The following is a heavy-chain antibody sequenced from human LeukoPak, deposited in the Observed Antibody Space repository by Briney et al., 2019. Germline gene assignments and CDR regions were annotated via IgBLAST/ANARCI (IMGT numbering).Heavy chain of an antibody. D-gene: IGHD3-3*01. Sequence: GGSLRLSCAAPGFTFSSYAMSWVRQAPGKGLEWVSAIIRGGSVYYADSVKGRFTISRDNSKNTLSLQMNSLRAEDTAVYYCAKNFWSDKYFYYYMDVWGKGTTVTVSS. CDR3: AKNFWSDKYFYYYMDV. CDR1: GFTFSSYA. CDR2: IIRGGSV. J-gene: IGHJ6*03. V-gene: IGHV3-23*01.